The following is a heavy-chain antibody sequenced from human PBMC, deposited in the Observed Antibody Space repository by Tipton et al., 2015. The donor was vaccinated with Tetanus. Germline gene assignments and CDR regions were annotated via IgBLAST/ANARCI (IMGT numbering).Heavy chain of an antibody. Sequence: TLSLTCTVSDGSLGTFYWTWIRQPPGKGLEWIGYIYYSGSTNYNSSLKSRVTISVDTSKNQFSLKLSSVTAADTAVYYCARGYNGYDILTAYPHYFDSWGQGTLVTVSS. CDR2: IYYSGST. V-gene: IGHV4-59*01. CDR1: DGSLGTFY. J-gene: IGHJ4*02. CDR3: ARGYNGYDILTAYPHYFDS. D-gene: IGHD3-9*01.